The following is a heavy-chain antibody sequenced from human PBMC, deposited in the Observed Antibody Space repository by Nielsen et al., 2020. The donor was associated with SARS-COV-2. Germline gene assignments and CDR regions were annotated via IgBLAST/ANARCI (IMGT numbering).Heavy chain of an antibody. CDR3: AREYSGSYGAFDI. CDR2: ISYDGSKK. CDR1: GFTFSSYV. D-gene: IGHD1-26*01. V-gene: IGHV3-30*04. J-gene: IGHJ3*02. Sequence: GESLKISCAASGFTFSSYVMHWVRQALGKGLEWVAVISYDGSKKYYADSVKGRFTISRDNSKSTLYLQMNSLRAEDTAVYYCAREYSGSYGAFDIWGQGTMVTVSS.